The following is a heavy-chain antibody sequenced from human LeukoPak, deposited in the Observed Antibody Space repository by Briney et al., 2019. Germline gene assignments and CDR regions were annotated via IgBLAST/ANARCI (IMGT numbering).Heavy chain of an antibody. V-gene: IGHV4-34*01. D-gene: IGHD4-17*01. CDR3: ARGPFDYGD. Sequence: SETPSLTRAFYGGAFSGNYLSWIRHPPRKGLEWIGEINHSGSTNYNPSLKSRVTISVDTSKNQFSLKLSSVTAADTAVYYCARGPFDYGDWGQGTLVTVSS. CDR1: GGAFSGNY. J-gene: IGHJ4*02. CDR2: INHSGST.